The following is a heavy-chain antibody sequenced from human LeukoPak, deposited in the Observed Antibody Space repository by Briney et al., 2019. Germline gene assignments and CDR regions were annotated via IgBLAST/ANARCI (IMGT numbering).Heavy chain of an antibody. CDR3: ARVLLRSGYYKT. J-gene: IGHJ5*02. CDR1: EYTFTSYD. V-gene: IGHV1-8*01. Sequence: ASVKVSCKASEYTFTSYDINWVRQATGQGLEWMGWMNPNSGNTGYAQKFQGRVTMTRNTSISTAYMELSSLRSEDTAVYYCARVLLRSGYYKTWGQGTLVTVSS. CDR2: MNPNSGNT. D-gene: IGHD3-3*01.